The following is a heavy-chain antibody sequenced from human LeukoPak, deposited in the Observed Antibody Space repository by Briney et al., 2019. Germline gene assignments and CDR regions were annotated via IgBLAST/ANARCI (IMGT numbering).Heavy chain of an antibody. V-gene: IGHV3-21*01. D-gene: IGHD2-2*01. J-gene: IGHJ4*02. CDR2: INSGSSHR. Sequence: GGSLRLSCAASGFTFSSYSMAWVRQAPGKGLEWVSSINSGSSHRIYADSVKGRFTISRDNAKNSLYLQMNSLRAEDTAVYYCAREEVTYRSITSCYSGVDYWGQGTLVTVSS. CDR3: AREEVTYRSITSCYSGVDY. CDR1: GFTFSSYS.